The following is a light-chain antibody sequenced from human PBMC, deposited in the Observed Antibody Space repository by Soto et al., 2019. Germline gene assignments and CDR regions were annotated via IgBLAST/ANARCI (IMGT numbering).Light chain of an antibody. J-gene: IGKJ4*01. V-gene: IGKV1-6*01. Sequence: AIQMTQSPFSLSASVGDRVTVTCRASQDIRSDVGWYQQKPGQAPKVLMYAASRLHSGVPSRFSGSGSGTNFVLTISSLQPEDVATYYCLQNNNYPLTFGGGTKVEIK. CDR2: AAS. CDR3: LQNNNYPLT. CDR1: QDIRSD.